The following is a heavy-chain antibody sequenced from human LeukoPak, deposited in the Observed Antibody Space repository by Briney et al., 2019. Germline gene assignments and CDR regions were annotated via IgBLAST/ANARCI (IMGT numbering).Heavy chain of an antibody. CDR2: IRSKAYGGTT. CDR3: TRDRLHNYYDSSGYVDPPFDY. J-gene: IGHJ4*02. Sequence: GGSLRLSCTASGFTFGDYAMSWFRQAPGKGLEWVGFIRSKAYGGTTEYAASVKGRFTISRDDSKSIAHLQMNSLKTEDTAVYYCTRDRLHNYYDSSGYVDPPFDYWGQGTLVTVSS. CDR1: GFTFGDYA. D-gene: IGHD3-22*01. V-gene: IGHV3-49*03.